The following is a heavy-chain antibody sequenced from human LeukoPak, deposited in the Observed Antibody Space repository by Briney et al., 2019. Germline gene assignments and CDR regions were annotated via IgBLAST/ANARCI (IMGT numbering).Heavy chain of an antibody. CDR3: ARDFVTTVTTDWDTFDI. D-gene: IGHD4-17*01. CDR2: ISAYNGNT. CDR1: GYTFTSYG. Sequence: KPGASVKVSCKASGYTFTSYGISWVRQAPGQGLEWMGWISAYNGNTNYAQKLQGRVTMTTDTSTSTAYMELRSLRSDDTAVYYCARDFVTTVTTDWDTFDIWGQGTMVTVSS. V-gene: IGHV1-18*01. J-gene: IGHJ3*02.